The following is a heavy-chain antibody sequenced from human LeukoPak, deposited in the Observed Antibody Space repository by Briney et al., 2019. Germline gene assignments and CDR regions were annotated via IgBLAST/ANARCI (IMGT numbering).Heavy chain of an antibody. CDR2: IIPILGVP. Sequence: SVKVSCKTSGDTFSDYTLNWVRQGPGQGLEWMGRIIPILGVPTYAQKFQDRVTITADRSTDTAYMELNSLKSEDTAMYYCARGRYYGSGSKNWFDSWGQGTLVTVSS. CDR3: ARGRYYGSGSKNWFDS. CDR1: GDTFSDYT. J-gene: IGHJ5*01. V-gene: IGHV1-69*02. D-gene: IGHD3-10*01.